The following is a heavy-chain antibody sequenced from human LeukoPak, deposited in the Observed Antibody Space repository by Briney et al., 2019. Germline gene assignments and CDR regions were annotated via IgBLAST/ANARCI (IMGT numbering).Heavy chain of an antibody. CDR1: GFTFSSYA. V-gene: IGHV3-23*01. CDR3: AKNRPGAKGAFDI. D-gene: IGHD4/OR15-4a*01. CDR2: ISGSGGST. Sequence: GGSLRLSRAASGFTFSSYAMSGVRQAPGKGLEWVSAISGSGGSTYYADYVKGRFTISRDNTKNTLHLQINNLRAEDTAVYYCAKNRPGAKGAFDICGQGKMTTVSA. J-gene: IGHJ3*02.